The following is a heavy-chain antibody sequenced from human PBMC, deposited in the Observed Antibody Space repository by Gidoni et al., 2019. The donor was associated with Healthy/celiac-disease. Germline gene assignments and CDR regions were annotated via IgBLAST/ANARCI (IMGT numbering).Heavy chain of an antibody. J-gene: IGHJ4*02. V-gene: IGHV3-48*02. CDR1: GFTFSSYT. CDR3: ARGPTLIVVVPAANWGDY. D-gene: IGHD2-2*01. CDR2: ISSSSSTI. Sequence: EVQLVESGGGLVQPGWSLRLSCAASGFTFSSYTLNWVRQAPGKGLEWVSYISSSSSTIYYADSVKGRFTISRDNAKNSLYLQMNSLRDEDTAVYYCARGPTLIVVVPAANWGDYWGQGTLVTVSS.